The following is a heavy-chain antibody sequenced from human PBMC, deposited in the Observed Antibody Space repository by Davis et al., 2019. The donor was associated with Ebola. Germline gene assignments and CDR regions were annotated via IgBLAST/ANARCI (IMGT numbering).Heavy chain of an antibody. D-gene: IGHD3-22*01. CDR3: ASTVGYYDSSGYPYYFDY. J-gene: IGHJ4*02. CDR2: INPDSGDT. Sequence: ASVKVSCKASGYTFTGFHMHWVRQAPAQGLEWMGRINPDSGDTNYAQKFQGRVTMTRDTSTSTAYMELRSLRSDDTAVYYCASTVGYYDSSGYPYYFDYWGQGTLVTVSS. CDR1: GYTFTGFH. V-gene: IGHV1-2*06.